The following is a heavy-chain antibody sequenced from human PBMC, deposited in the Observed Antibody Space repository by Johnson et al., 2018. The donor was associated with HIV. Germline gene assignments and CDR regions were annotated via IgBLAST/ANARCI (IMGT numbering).Heavy chain of an antibody. Sequence: QVQLVESGGGVVQPGRSLRLSCAASGFTFSNAWMSWVRQAPGKGLEWVSYISSGGSSIKYADSVKGRFTIARDNVRKSLYLQMNSLRAEETAVYYCARVAVLWFRDTNAFDIWGQGTMVTVSS. V-gene: IGHV3-11*04. CDR3: ARVAVLWFRDTNAFDI. J-gene: IGHJ3*02. CDR1: GFTFSNAW. D-gene: IGHD3-10*01. CDR2: ISSGGSSI.